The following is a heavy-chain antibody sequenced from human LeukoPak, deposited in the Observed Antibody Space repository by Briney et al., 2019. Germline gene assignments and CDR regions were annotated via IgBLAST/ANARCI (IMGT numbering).Heavy chain of an antibody. Sequence: ASVTVSCKASGGTFSSYAISWVRQAPGQGLEWMGRIIPILGIANYAQKFQGRVTITADKSTSTAYMELSSLRSEDTAVYYCASSWGIAAPYYFDYWGQGALVTVSS. CDR1: GGTFSSYA. D-gene: IGHD6-13*01. CDR3: ASSWGIAAPYYFDY. V-gene: IGHV1-69*04. J-gene: IGHJ4*02. CDR2: IIPILGIA.